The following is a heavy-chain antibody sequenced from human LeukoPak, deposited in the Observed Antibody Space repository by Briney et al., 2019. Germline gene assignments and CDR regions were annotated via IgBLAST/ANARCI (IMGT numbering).Heavy chain of an antibody. J-gene: IGHJ4*02. V-gene: IGHV1-3*01. D-gene: IGHD2-15*01. CDR2: INAGNGNT. CDR1: GYTLTSYA. CDR3: ARDVVGCSGGSCYHFDY. Sequence: GASVKVSCKASGYTLTSYAMHWVRQAPGQRLEWMGWINAGNGNTKYSQKFQGRVTITRDTSASTAYMELSSLRSEDTAVYYCARDVVGCSGGSCYHFDYWGQGTLVTVSS.